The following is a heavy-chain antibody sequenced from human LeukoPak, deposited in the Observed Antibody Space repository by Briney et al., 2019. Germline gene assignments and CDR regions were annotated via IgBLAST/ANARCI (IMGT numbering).Heavy chain of an antibody. D-gene: IGHD1-1*01. V-gene: IGHV6-1*01. CDR3: ARQDTTLLDYLDS. CDR2: TYYRSTWFT. J-gene: IGHJ4*02. CDR1: GDSLSRTTVA. Sequence: SQTLSLTCAISGDSLSRTTVAWNWIRQSPSRGLEWLGRTYYRSTWFTYYAESVEGRININPDTSNNQFSLQLNSVTPEDTAVYYCARQDTTLLDYLDSWGQGTLVAVSS.